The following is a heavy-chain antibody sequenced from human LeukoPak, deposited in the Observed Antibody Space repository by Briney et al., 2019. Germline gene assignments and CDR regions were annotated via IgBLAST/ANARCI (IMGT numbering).Heavy chain of an antibody. J-gene: IGHJ4*02. CDR2: ISPISDTT. CDR1: GNTVTKKY. D-gene: IGHD3-22*01. V-gene: IGHV1-46*01. Sequence: ASVKVSCKTFGNTVTKKYIHWVRQAPGQGLEWMGIISPISDTTTYAQNFRGRITMTRDMSTNTVYMELTNLRFEDTAVYYCATRKYESSGFDYWGQGTLITVSS. CDR3: ATRKYESSGFDY.